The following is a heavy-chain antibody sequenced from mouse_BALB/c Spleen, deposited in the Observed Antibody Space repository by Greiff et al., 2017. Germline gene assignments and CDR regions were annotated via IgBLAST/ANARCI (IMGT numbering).Heavy chain of an antibody. CDR3: ARGTTVVVDYFDY. Sequence: EVMLVESGGGLVKPGGSLKLSCAASGFTFSSYAMSWVRQTPEKRLEWVASISSGGSTYYPDSVKGRFTISRDNARNILYLQMSSLRSEDTAMYYCARGTTVVVDYFDYWGQGTTLTVSS. J-gene: IGHJ2*01. CDR1: GFTFSSYA. CDR2: ISSGGST. D-gene: IGHD1-1*01. V-gene: IGHV5-6-5*01.